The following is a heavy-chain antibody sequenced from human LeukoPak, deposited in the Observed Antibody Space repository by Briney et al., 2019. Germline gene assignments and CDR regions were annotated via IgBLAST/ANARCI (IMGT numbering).Heavy chain of an antibody. CDR1: GFTFSSYW. CDR3: ARHYYDGSAYYFDC. V-gene: IGHV3-7*01. CDR2: IKQDGSEK. J-gene: IGHJ4*02. D-gene: IGHD3-22*01. Sequence: GGSLRLSCAASGFTFSSYWMSWVRQAPGKGLEWVANIKQDGSEKYYVDSVKGRFTISRDNAKNSLYLQMNSLRAEDTAVYYCARHYYDGSAYYFDCWGQGTLVTVSS.